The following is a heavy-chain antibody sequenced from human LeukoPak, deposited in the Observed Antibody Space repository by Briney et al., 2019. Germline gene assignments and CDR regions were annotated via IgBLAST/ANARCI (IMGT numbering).Heavy chain of an antibody. CDR1: GFTFSRYA. CDR3: ADPPNADY. D-gene: IGHD4/OR15-4a*01. CDR2: IGGSDGRT. Sequence: AGGSLRLSCAASGFTFSRYAMSWVRQAPGKGLEWVSSIGGSDGRTYYAKSVMGRFTISRDNSKNTLSLQMNSLRVEDTAVYFCADPPNADYWGQGTLVTVSS. J-gene: IGHJ4*02. V-gene: IGHV3-23*01.